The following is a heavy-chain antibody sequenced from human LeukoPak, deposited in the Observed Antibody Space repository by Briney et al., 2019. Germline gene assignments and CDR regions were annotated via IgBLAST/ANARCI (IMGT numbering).Heavy chain of an antibody. Sequence: SETLSLTCAVSGGSISSSNWWSWVRQPPGKGLEWIGEIYHSGSTNCNPSLKSRVTISVDKSKNQFSLKLSSVTAADTAVYYCARASEYGSGTAGGYWGQGTLVTVSS. CDR3: ARASEYGSGTAGGY. CDR2: IYHSGST. D-gene: IGHD3-10*01. CDR1: GGSISSSNW. J-gene: IGHJ4*02. V-gene: IGHV4-4*02.